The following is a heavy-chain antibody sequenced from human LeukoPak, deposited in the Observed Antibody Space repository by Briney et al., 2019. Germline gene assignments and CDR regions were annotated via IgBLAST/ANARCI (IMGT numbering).Heavy chain of an antibody. CDR1: GFTFSSYA. CDR3: AKGAVGVTKGVRYNWFDP. J-gene: IGHJ5*02. D-gene: IGHD4-23*01. CDR2: ISGSGGST. Sequence: SGGSLRLSCAASGFTFSSYAMSWVRQAPGKGLEWVSAISGSGGSTYYADSVKGRFTISRDNSKNTLYLQMNSLRAEDTAVYYCAKGAVGVTKGVRYNWFDPWGQGTLVTVSS. V-gene: IGHV3-23*01.